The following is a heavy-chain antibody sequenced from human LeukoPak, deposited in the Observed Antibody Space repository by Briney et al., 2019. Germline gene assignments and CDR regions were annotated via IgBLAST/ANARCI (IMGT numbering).Heavy chain of an antibody. CDR1: GGSINSDSYY. CDR2: IHTSGST. J-gene: IGHJ6*03. D-gene: IGHD3-3*01. CDR3: AREVLVTIFGVVTPLYYMDV. Sequence: SQTLSLTCTGSGGSINSDSYYWSWIRQPAGKGLEWIGRIHTSGSTNYNPSLESRVTISVDTSKNQFSLKLSSVIAADTAVYYCAREVLVTIFGVVTPLYYMDVWGKGTTVTVSS. V-gene: IGHV4-61*02.